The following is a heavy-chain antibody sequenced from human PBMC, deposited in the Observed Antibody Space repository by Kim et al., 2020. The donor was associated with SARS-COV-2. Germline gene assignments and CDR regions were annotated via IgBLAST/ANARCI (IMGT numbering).Heavy chain of an antibody. Sequence: GGSLRLSCAASGFTFGDYAMHWVRQAPGKGLEWVSGISWNRGSIGYADSVKGRFTISRDNAKNSLYLQMNSLRAEDTALYYCAKCYSSSGGSFDYWGQGTTVTVS. CDR1: GFTFGDYA. D-gene: IGHD1-26*01. V-gene: IGHV3-9*01. J-gene: IGHJ4*02. CDR3: AKCYSSSGGSFDY. CDR2: ISWNRGSI.